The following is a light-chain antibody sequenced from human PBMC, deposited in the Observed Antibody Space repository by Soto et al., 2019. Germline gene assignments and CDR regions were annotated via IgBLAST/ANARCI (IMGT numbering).Light chain of an antibody. CDR2: AAS. V-gene: IGKV1-16*01. CDR3: QQYNTYPRT. CDR1: QGIDNY. Sequence: DIQMTQSPSSLSASVGDRVTITCRASQGIDNYLAWFQQKPGKAPESLIYAASSLQSGVPSRFSGSGFETDFTLTISRLQPEDFATYYCQQYNTYPRTFGGGTKVEIK. J-gene: IGKJ4*01.